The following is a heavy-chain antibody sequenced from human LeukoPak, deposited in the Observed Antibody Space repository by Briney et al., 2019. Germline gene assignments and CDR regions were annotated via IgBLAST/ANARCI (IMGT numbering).Heavy chain of an antibody. Sequence: GGSLRLSCAASGFTFDDYAMHWVRQAPGKGLGWVSGISWNSGSIGYADSVKGRFTISRDNSKNTLYLQMNSLRAEDTAVYYCAKRAAYYFDSWGQGTLVTVSS. CDR2: ISWNSGSI. V-gene: IGHV3-9*01. CDR3: AKRAAYYFDS. CDR1: GFTFDDYA. J-gene: IGHJ4*02.